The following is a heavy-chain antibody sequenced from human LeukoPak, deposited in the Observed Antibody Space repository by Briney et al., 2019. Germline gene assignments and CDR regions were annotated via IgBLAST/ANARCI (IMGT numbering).Heavy chain of an antibody. V-gene: IGHV3-21*01. D-gene: IGHD3-22*01. Sequence: GGSLRLSCAASGFTFSSYSMNWVRQAPGKGLEWVSSISSSSSYIYYADSVKGRFTISRDNAKNSLYLQMNSLRAEDTAVYYYARDTSGYESSGYYYPDLYYFDYWGQGTLVTVSS. CDR3: ARDTSGYESSGYYYPDLYYFDY. CDR2: ISSSSSYI. CDR1: GFTFSSYS. J-gene: IGHJ4*02.